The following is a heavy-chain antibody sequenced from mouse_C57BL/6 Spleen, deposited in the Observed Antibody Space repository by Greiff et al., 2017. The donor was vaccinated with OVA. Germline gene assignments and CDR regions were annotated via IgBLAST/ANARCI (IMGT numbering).Heavy chain of an antibody. CDR2: IDPSDSYT. V-gene: IGHV1-69*01. CDR1: GYTFTSYW. D-gene: IGHD2-1*01. CDR3: ARRGLLLGDY. Sequence: VQLVESGAELVMPGASVKLSCKASGYTFTSYWMHWVKQRPGPGLEWIGEIDPSDSYTNYNQKFKGKSTLTVDKSSSTAYMQLSSLSSDDSAVYYWARRGLLLGDYWGQGTTLTVSS. J-gene: IGHJ2*01.